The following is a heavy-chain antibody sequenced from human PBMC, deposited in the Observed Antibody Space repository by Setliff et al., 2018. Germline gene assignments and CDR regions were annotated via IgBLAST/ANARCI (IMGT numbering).Heavy chain of an antibody. J-gene: IGHJ4*03. Sequence: PSETLSLTCTVSGGSINSGVYYWGWIRQPPGKGLEWIGRIYHGGDTYYNASLKSRLTISVDTSKNQFSLKLRSVTAADTAVYYCARTGTYRYFDYWVPETLLVTVSS. CDR2: IYHGGDT. V-gene: IGHV4-39*01. D-gene: IGHD1-1*01. CDR3: ARTGTYRYFDY. CDR1: GGSINSGVYY.